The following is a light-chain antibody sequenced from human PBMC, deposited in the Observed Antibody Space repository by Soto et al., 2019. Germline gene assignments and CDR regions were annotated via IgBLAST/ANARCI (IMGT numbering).Light chain of an antibody. CDR3: LQDYNYPWT. V-gene: IGKV1-6*01. CDR1: RYIRTA. Sequence: IQMSQSPSTLSASVGDRVTITCRASRYIRTALSWYQHRPGQAPKVLICVASSLQSGVPSRFSGSGYGTDFTLTISSLQPEDFATYYCLQDYNYPWTFGQGTKVDI. CDR2: VAS. J-gene: IGKJ1*01.